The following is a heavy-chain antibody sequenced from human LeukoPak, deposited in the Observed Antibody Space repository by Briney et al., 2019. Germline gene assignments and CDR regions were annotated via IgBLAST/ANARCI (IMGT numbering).Heavy chain of an antibody. D-gene: IGHD6-19*01. V-gene: IGHV3-21*01. CDR2: ISSSSSYI. J-gene: IGHJ4*02. Sequence: GGSLRLSCAASGFTFSSDSMNWVRQAPGKGLEWVSSISSSSSYIYYADSVKGRFTISRDNAKNSLYLQMNSLRAEDTAVYYCASDTGIAVAGTNYWGQGTLVTVSS. CDR3: ASDTGIAVAGTNY. CDR1: GFTFSSDS.